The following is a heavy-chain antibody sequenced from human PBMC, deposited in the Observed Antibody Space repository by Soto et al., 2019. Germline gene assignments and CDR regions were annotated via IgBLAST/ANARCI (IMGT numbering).Heavy chain of an antibody. J-gene: IGHJ4*02. Sequence: QVQLVQSGAEVKKPGASVKVSCKASGYTFTSYAMHWVRQAPGQRLEWMGWINAGNGNTKYSQKFQGRVTITRDTSASTAYMELSSLRSEDTAVYYCASRSPFRGYSGYDPSYGDYGDFDYWGQGTLVTVSS. CDR2: INAGNGNT. D-gene: IGHD5-12*01. CDR3: ASRSPFRGYSGYDPSYGDYGDFDY. CDR1: GYTFTSYA. V-gene: IGHV1-3*01.